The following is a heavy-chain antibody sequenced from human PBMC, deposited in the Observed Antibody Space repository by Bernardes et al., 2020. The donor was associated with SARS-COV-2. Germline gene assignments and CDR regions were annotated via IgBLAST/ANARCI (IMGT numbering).Heavy chain of an antibody. Sequence: SVKVSCKASGGTFSSYAISWVRQAPGQGLEWMGRIIPIFGTANYAQKFQGRVTITADESTSTAYMELSSLRSEDTAVYYCARVDIVASDYYYGMDVWGQGTTVTVSS. CDR1: GGTFSSYA. V-gene: IGHV1-69*13. CDR2: IIPIFGTA. CDR3: ARVDIVASDYYYGMDV. D-gene: IGHD5-12*01. J-gene: IGHJ6*02.